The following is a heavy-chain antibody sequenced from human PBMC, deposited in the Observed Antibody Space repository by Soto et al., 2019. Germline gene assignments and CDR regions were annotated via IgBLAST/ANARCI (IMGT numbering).Heavy chain of an antibody. D-gene: IGHD1-26*01. CDR1: GGSISSYY. J-gene: IGHJ4*02. Sequence: SETLSLTCTVSGGSISSYYWSWIRQPPGKGLEWIGYIYYSGSTNYNPSLKSRVTISVDTSKNQFSLKLSSVTAADTAVYYCARHPIVGVLDYWGQGTLVTVSS. V-gene: IGHV4-59*08. CDR2: IYYSGST. CDR3: ARHPIVGVLDY.